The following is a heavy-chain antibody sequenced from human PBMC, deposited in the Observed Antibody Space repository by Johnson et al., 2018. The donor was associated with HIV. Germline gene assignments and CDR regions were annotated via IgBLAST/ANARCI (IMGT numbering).Heavy chain of an antibody. CDR2: LYSGGNT. Sequence: MLLVESGGGTVQPGGSLRLSCAASGFSVSSNYMSWVRKAPGKGLEWVSVLYSGGNTYYADSVKGRFNISRDNSKNTVYLQMNSLRAEDTAVYFCARAINDAFDIWGQGTMVTVSP. CDR3: ARAINDAFDI. V-gene: IGHV3-66*01. J-gene: IGHJ3*02. CDR1: GFSVSSNY.